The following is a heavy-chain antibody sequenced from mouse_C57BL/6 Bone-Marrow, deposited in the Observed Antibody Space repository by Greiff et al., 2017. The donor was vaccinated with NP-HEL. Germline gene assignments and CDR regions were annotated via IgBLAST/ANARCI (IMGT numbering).Heavy chain of an antibody. CDR3: ARRWLPYWYFDV. D-gene: IGHD2-3*01. Sequence: EVHLVESEGGLVQPGSSMKLSCTASGFTFSDYYMAWVRQVPEKGLEWVANINYDGSSTYYLDSLKSRFIISRDNAKNILYLQMSSLKSEDTATYYCARRWLPYWYFDVWGTGTTVTVSS. V-gene: IGHV5-16*01. CDR1: GFTFSDYY. CDR2: INYDGSST. J-gene: IGHJ1*03.